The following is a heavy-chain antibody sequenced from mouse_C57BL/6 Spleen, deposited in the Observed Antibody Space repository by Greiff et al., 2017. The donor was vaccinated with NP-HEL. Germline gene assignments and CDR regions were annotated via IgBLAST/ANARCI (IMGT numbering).Heavy chain of an antibody. CDR1: GYTFTSYW. V-gene: IGHV1-53*01. J-gene: IGHJ2*01. D-gene: IGHD1-1*01. CDR2: INPSNGGT. Sequence: VQLQQPGTELVKPGASVKLSCKASGYTFTSYWMHWVKQRPGQGLEWIGYINPSNGGTNYNEKFKSKATLTVDKSSSTAYMQLSSLTSEDSAVYYCARDGSRTGYFDYWGQGTTLTVSS. CDR3: ARDGSRTGYFDY.